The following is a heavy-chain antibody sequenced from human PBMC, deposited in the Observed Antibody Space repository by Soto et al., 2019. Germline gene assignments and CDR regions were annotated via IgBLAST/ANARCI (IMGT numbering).Heavy chain of an antibody. Sequence: GASVKVSCKASGYTFTSYYMHWVRQAPGQGLEWMGIINPSGGSTSYAQKFQGRVTMTRDTSTSTVYMELSSLRSEDTAVYYCARDSVQVGAARDVPNWFDPWGQGTLVTVSS. CDR1: GYTFTSYY. J-gene: IGHJ5*02. D-gene: IGHD6-6*01. V-gene: IGHV1-46*01. CDR2: INPSGGST. CDR3: ARDSVQVGAARDVPNWFDP.